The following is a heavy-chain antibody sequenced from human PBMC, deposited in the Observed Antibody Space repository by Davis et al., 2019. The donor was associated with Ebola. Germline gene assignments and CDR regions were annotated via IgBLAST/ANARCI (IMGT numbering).Heavy chain of an antibody. CDR1: GYSFTSYW. Sequence: PGGSLRLSCKGSGYSFTSYWIAWVRQMPGKGLEWMGIIYPGDSDTRYSPPFQGQVTISADKSISTAYLQWSSLTASDTAIYYCARQSVAGIIDYWGQGTLVTVSS. J-gene: IGHJ4*02. D-gene: IGHD6-19*01. CDR2: IYPGDSDT. CDR3: ARQSVAGIIDY. V-gene: IGHV5-51*01.